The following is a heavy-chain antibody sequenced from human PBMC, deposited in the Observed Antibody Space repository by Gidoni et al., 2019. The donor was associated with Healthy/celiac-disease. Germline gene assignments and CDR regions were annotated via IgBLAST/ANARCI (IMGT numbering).Heavy chain of an antibody. Sequence: QVQLQQWGAGLLKPSETLSLTCAVYGGSFSGYYWSCIRQPPGKGLEWIGEINHSGSTNYNPSLKSRVTISVDTSKNQFSLKLSSVTAADTAFYYCARVGGFSSGYDSSYDYWGQGTLVTVSS. D-gene: IGHD3-22*01. CDR2: INHSGST. J-gene: IGHJ4*02. V-gene: IGHV4-34*01. CDR3: ARVGGFSSGYDSSYDY. CDR1: GGSFSGYY.